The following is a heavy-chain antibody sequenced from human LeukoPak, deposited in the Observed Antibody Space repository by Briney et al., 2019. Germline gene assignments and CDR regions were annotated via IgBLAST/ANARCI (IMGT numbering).Heavy chain of an antibody. CDR3: ARRAGAYSHPYDY. V-gene: IGHV3-66*04. CDR2: ISGSGGST. J-gene: IGHJ4*02. CDR1: GFTVSSNY. D-gene: IGHD4/OR15-4a*01. Sequence: PGGSLRLSCAASGFTVSSNYMSWVRQAPGKGLEWVSAISGSGGSTYYAHSVKGRFTISRDNSKNTLYLQMNSLRAEDTAVYYCARRAGAYSHPYDYWGQGTLVTVSS.